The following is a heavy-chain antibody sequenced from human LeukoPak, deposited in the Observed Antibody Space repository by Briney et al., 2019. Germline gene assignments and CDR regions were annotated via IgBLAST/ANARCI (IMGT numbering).Heavy chain of an antibody. Sequence: GGSLRLSCADSGFTFSSYAMHWVRQAPGKGLEWVAVISYDGSNKYYADSVKGRFTISRDNSKNTLYLQMNSLRAEDTAVYYCARAARPYGDYLGDYWGQGTLVTVSS. CDR1: GFTFSSYA. D-gene: IGHD4-17*01. V-gene: IGHV3-30*04. J-gene: IGHJ4*02. CDR2: ISYDGSNK. CDR3: ARAARPYGDYLGDY.